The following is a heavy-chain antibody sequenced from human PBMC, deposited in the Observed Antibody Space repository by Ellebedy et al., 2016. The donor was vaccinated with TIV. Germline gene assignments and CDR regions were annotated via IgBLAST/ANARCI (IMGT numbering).Heavy chain of an antibody. CDR3: ARRYCGGDCYWWYFDL. CDR1: GFTFSSYG. J-gene: IGHJ2*01. CDR2: IWYDGRNK. D-gene: IGHD2-21*02. Sequence: GGSLRLSCAASGFTFSSYGMHWVRQAPGKGLEWVAVIWYDGRNKYYADSVKGRFTISRDNAKNTLYLQMSSLRAEDTAVYYCARRYCGGDCYWWYFDLWGRGTLVTVSS. V-gene: IGHV3-33*01.